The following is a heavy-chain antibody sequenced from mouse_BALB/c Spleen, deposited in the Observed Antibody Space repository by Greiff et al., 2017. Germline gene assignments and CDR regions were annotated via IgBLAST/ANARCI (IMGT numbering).Heavy chain of an antibody. CDR3: ARGTTVVN. CDR1: GFNIKDTY. V-gene: IGHV14-3*02. CDR2: IDPANGNT. Sequence: DVKLQESGAELVKPGASVKLSCTASGFNIKDTYMHWVKQRPEQGLEWIGRIDPANGNTKYDPKFQGKATITADTSSNTAYLQLSSLTSEDTAVYYCARGTTVVNWGQGTTLTVSS. J-gene: IGHJ2*01. D-gene: IGHD1-1*01.